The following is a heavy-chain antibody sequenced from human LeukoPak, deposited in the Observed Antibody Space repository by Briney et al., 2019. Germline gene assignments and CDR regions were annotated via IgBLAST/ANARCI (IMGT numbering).Heavy chain of an antibody. D-gene: IGHD1-14*01. CDR3: AREKISNRRTRYFDY. V-gene: IGHV4-4*07. Sequence: SETLSLTCTVSGGSISSYYWSWIRQPAGKGLEWIGRIYTSGSTNYNPSLKSRVTMSVDTSKNQFSLKLSSVTAADTAVYYCAREKISNRRTRYFDYWGQGTLVTVSS. CDR1: GGSISSYY. CDR2: IYTSGST. J-gene: IGHJ4*02.